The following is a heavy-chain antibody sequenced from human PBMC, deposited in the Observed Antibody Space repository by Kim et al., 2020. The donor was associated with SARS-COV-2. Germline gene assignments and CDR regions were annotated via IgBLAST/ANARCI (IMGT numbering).Heavy chain of an antibody. CDR2: IYYSGST. J-gene: IGHJ5*02. CDR3: ARAARSSSWYVVNWFDP. D-gene: IGHD6-13*01. CDR1: GGSISSGGYY. Sequence: SETLSLTCTVSGGSISSGGYYWSWIRQHPGKGLEWIGYIYYSGSTYYNPSLKSRVTISVGTSKNQFSLKLSSVTAADTAVYYCARAARSSSWYVVNWFDPWGQGTLVTVSS. V-gene: IGHV4-31*03.